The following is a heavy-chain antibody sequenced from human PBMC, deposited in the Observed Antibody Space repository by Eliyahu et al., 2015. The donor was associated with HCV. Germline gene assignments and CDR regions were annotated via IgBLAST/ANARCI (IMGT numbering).Heavy chain of an antibody. CDR2: ISSTSTYI. CDR3: ARDPNFRWYRADY. Sequence: EVQVVESGGGLVKPGGSLRLSCTASGSASIPLTVTWVRQAPGKGLEWVSSISSTSTYIYYSDSVKGRFTVSRDNAKNSLYLQMNSLRAEDTAVYYCARDPNFRWYRADYWGQGTLVTVSS. D-gene: IGHD6-13*01. CDR1: GSASIPLT. J-gene: IGHJ4*02. V-gene: IGHV3-21*01.